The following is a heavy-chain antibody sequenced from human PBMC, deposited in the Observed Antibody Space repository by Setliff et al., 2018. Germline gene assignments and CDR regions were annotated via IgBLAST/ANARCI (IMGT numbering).Heavy chain of an antibody. CDR1: GYSFTTSW. CDR2: IYPGDSDT. J-gene: IGHJ4*02. Sequence: GESLKISCKASGYSFTTSWIAWVRQKPGKGLEWMGIIYPGDSDTQYSPSFQGQVTFSSDKSINTAYLQWSSLKASDTAIYYCARSTVTQDFDYWGQGTLVTVSS. D-gene: IGHD4-17*01. V-gene: IGHV5-51*01. CDR3: ARSTVTQDFDY.